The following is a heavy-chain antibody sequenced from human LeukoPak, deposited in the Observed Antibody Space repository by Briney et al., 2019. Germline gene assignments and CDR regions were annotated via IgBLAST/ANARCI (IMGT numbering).Heavy chain of an antibody. J-gene: IGHJ4*02. Sequence: ASVKVSCKASGYTFTGYYMHWVRRVPGQGLEWMGWINPNSGGTNYAQKFQGRVTMTRDTSISTAYMELSRLRSDDTAVYYCARRGDGYKPFDYWGQGTLVTVSS. CDR2: INPNSGGT. CDR3: ARRGDGYKPFDY. V-gene: IGHV1-2*02. D-gene: IGHD5-24*01. CDR1: GYTFTGYY.